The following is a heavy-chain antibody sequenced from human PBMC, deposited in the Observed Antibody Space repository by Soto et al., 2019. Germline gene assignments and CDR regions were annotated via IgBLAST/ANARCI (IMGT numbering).Heavy chain of an antibody. CDR1: GFTFSSYA. CDR2: ISGSGGST. V-gene: IGHV3-23*01. CDR3: AKDVGYCSGGSCYHDY. J-gene: IGHJ4*02. D-gene: IGHD2-15*01. Sequence: GGSLRLSCAASGFTFSSYAMSWVRQAPGKGLEWVSAISGSGGSTYYADSVKGRFTISRDNSKNTLYLQMNSLRAEDTVVYYCAKDVGYCSGGSCYHDYWGQGTLVTSPQ.